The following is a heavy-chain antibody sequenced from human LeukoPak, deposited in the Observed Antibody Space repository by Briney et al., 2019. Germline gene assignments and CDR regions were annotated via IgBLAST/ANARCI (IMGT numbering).Heavy chain of an antibody. D-gene: IGHD3-22*01. V-gene: IGHV4-39*01. J-gene: IGHJ4*02. CDR1: GGSISSSSYY. CDR2: IYYSGST. Sequence: PSETLSLTCTVSGGSISSSSYYWGWIRQPPGKGLEWLGRIYYSGSTYYNPSLKSRDTISVDTSKNPFSLELSSVTAADTAVYYCARRSIDTHYYDSSGYAIPFFADYWGQGTLVTVSS. CDR3: ARRSIDTHYYDSSGYAIPFFADY.